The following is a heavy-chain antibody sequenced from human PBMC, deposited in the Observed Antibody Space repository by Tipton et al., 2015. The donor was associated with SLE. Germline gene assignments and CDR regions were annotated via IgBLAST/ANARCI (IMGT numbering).Heavy chain of an antibody. D-gene: IGHD6-6*01. Sequence: TLSLTCTVSGGSIRDYYWSWIRQPPGKGLEWIGYIYHSGITHYNPSLKSRVSISVDKSKNQFSLRLNSVTAADTAIYYCARISENSRYFDHWGQGTLVTVSS. J-gene: IGHJ4*02. CDR3: ARISENSRYFDH. V-gene: IGHV4-59*01. CDR2: IYHSGIT. CDR1: GGSIRDYY.